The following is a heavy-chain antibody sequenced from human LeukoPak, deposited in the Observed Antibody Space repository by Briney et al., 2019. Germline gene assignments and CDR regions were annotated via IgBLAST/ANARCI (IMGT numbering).Heavy chain of an antibody. D-gene: IGHD6-19*01. V-gene: IGHV3-7*01. J-gene: IGHJ4*02. CDR1: GFIFSDYW. CDR2: IKQDRSEK. CDR3: ARDGGSGWNPNFDY. Sequence: GGSLRLSCAASGFIFSDYWMSWVRQAPGKGLEWVAIIKQDRSEKYYVDSVKGRFTISRDNAKNSLYLQMNSLRVEDTAVYYCARDGGSGWNPNFDYWGQGTLVTVSS.